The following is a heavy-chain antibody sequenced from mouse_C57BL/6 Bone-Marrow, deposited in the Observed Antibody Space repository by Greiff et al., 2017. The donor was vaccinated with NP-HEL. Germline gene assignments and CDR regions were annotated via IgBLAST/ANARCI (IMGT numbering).Heavy chain of an antibody. Sequence: DVQLVESGGDLVKPGGSLKLSCAASGFTFSSYGMSWVRQTPDKRLEWVATISSGGSYTYYPDSVKGRFTISRDNAKNTLYLQMSSLKSEDTAMYYCARGYSNYDYWGQGTTLTVSS. CDR1: GFTFSSYG. V-gene: IGHV5-6*01. J-gene: IGHJ2*01. CDR3: ARGYSNYDY. D-gene: IGHD2-5*01. CDR2: ISSGGSYT.